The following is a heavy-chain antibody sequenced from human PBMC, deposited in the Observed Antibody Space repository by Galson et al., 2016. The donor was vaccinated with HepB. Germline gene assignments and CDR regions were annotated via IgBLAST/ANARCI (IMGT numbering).Heavy chain of an antibody. CDR1: GFTFSSYW. CDR2: ISYDGSHA. D-gene: IGHD3-10*01. V-gene: IGHV3-30*03. CDR3: VRDGTRLLSFGESTPAATRNWFDP. Sequence: SLRLSCAASGFTFSSYWMHWVRQPPRKGLEWVALISYDGSHAYYTDDVKGRFTISSDTSNNTEHVHMDSRRVDDTALDYCVRDGTRLLSFGESTPAATRNWFDPWGQGTLVTVSS. J-gene: IGHJ5*02.